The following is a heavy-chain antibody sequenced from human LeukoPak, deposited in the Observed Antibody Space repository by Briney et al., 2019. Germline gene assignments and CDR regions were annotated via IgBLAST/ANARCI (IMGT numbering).Heavy chain of an antibody. V-gene: IGHV3-21*01. D-gene: IGHD3-9*01. CDR3: ARVILTGYYFPDAFDI. CDR1: GFTFSSYS. CDR2: ISSSSSYI. J-gene: IGHJ3*02. Sequence: PGGSQRLSCAASGFTFSSYSMNWVRQAPGKGLEWVSSISSSSSYIYYADSVKGRFTISRDNAKNSLYLQMNSLRAEDTAVYYCARVILTGYYFPDAFDIWGQGTMVTVSS.